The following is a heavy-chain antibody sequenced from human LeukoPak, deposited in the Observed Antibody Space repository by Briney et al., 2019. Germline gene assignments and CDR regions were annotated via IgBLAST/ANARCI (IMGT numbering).Heavy chain of an antibody. CDR3: AKDMPAGYASGSFDY. D-gene: IGHD2-15*01. Sequence: GRSLRLSCAASGFTFSSYAMHWVRQAPGKGLEWVAVISYDGSNKYYADSVKGRFTISRDNSKNTLYLQMNSLRDEDTAIYYCAKDMPAGYASGSFDYGGQGTLVTVSS. CDR1: GFTFSSYA. V-gene: IGHV3-30-3*01. CDR2: ISYDGSNK. J-gene: IGHJ4*02.